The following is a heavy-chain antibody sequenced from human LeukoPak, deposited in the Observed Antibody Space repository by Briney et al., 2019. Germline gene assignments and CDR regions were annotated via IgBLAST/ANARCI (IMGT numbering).Heavy chain of an antibody. V-gene: IGHV3-21*01. J-gene: IGHJ6*03. CDR2: IGSSSSYI. CDR3: ARGRYCSSTSCWGYYYYYYMDV. D-gene: IGHD2-2*01. CDR1: GFTFSSYS. Sequence: AGGSLRLSCAASGFTFSSYSMNWVRQAPGKGLEWVSSIGSSSSYIYYADSVKGRFTISRDNAKNSLYLQMNSLRAEDTAVYYCARGRYCSSTSCWGYYYYYYMDVWGKGTTVTVSS.